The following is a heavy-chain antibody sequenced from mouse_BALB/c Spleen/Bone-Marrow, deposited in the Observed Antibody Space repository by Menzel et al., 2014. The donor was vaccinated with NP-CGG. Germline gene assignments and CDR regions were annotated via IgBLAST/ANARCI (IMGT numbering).Heavy chain of an antibody. CDR2: IDPANGNT. CDR1: GFNIKDTY. V-gene: IGHV14-3*02. Sequence: EVQLVESGAELVKPGASVKLSCTASGFNIKDTYIHWVKQRPGQGLEWIGRIDPANGNTKYDPKFQGKATITADTSSNTAYLQLSSLTSEDTAVYYCARRLRSAMGYWGQGTSVTVSS. D-gene: IGHD1-1*01. J-gene: IGHJ4*01. CDR3: ARRLRSAMGY.